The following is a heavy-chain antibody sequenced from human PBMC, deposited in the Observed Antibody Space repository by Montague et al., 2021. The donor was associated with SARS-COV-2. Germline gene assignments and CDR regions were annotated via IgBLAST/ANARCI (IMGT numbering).Heavy chain of an antibody. J-gene: IGHJ5*02. D-gene: IGHD3-16*02. V-gene: IGHV4-39*07. CDR2: IYYSGST. CDR3: ARALIMITFGGVIAHWFDP. CDR1: GGSISSSSYY. Sequence: SETLSLTCTVSGGSISSSSYYWGWIRQPLGKGLEWIGSIYYSGSTYYNPSLKSRVTISVDTSKNQFSLKLSSVTAADTAVYYCARALIMITFGGVIAHWFDPWGQETLVTVSS.